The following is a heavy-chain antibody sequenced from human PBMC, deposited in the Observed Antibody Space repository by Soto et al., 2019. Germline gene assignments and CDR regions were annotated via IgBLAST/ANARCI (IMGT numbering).Heavy chain of an antibody. D-gene: IGHD6-19*01. J-gene: IGHJ6*02. CDR2: ISYDGSNK. CDR1: GFTFSSYG. CDR3: AKEKWLVKYYYYGMDV. Sequence: GGSLRLSCAASGFTFSSYGKHWVRQAPGKGLEWVAVISYDGSNKYYADSVKGRFTISRDNSKNTLYLQMNSLRAEDTAVYYCAKEKWLVKYYYYGMDVWGQGTTVTVSS. V-gene: IGHV3-30*18.